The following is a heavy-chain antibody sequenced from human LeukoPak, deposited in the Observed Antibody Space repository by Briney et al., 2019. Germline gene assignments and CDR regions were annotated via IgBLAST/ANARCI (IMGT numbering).Heavy chain of an antibody. D-gene: IGHD3-16*01. CDR1: GFTVSNNY. CDR3: AGRRVLDASFDY. CDR2: IYSGDNT. V-gene: IGHV3-66*02. Sequence: GGSLRLSCAASGFTVSNNYMSWVRQAPGKGLEWVSVIYSGDNTYYVESVKGRFTISRDNSKNTLFLQMNRLRAEDAAVYYCAGRRVLDASFDYWGQGTLVTVSS. J-gene: IGHJ4*02.